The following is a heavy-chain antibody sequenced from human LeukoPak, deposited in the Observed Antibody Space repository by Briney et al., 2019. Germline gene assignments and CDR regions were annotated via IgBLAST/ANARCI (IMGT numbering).Heavy chain of an antibody. Sequence: SETLSLTCAVYGGSFSGYYWSWIRQPPGKGLEWIGEINHSGSTNYNPSLKSRVTISVDTSKNQFSLKLSSVTAADTAVYYCASRPCRLFGNYYMDAWGKGTTVTVSS. CDR3: ASRPCRLFGNYYMDA. V-gene: IGHV4-34*01. CDR2: INHSGST. J-gene: IGHJ6*03. CDR1: GGSFSGYY. D-gene: IGHD3-22*01.